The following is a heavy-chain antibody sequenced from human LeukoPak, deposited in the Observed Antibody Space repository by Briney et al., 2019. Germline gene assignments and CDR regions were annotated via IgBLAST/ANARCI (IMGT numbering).Heavy chain of an antibody. Sequence: GGSLRLSCAASGFTLRNYVMNWVRQAPGKGLEWISGISSDAKHTYYADAVKGRFTISRDTSKNTLHMQMNSLRAEDTGVYYCAKDFRGPDGYLAPTPPEFDYRGQGTLVIVSS. D-gene: IGHD5-24*01. J-gene: IGHJ4*02. V-gene: IGHV3-23*01. CDR2: ISSDAKHT. CDR3: AKDFRGPDGYLAPTPPEFDY. CDR1: GFTLRNYV.